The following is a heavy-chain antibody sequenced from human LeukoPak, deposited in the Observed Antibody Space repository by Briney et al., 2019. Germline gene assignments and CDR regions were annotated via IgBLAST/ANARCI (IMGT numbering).Heavy chain of an antibody. CDR1: GFTFSSYA. CDR3: ALKWDCSSTSCYTYDAFDI. CDR2: ISGSGGST. D-gene: IGHD2-2*02. J-gene: IGHJ3*02. V-gene: IGHV3-23*01. Sequence: GGSLRLSCAASGFTFSSYAMSWVRQAPGKGLEWVSAISGSGGSTYYADSVKGRFTISRDNSKNTLYLQMNSLRAEDTAVYYCALKWDCSSTSCYTYDAFDIWGQGTMVTVSS.